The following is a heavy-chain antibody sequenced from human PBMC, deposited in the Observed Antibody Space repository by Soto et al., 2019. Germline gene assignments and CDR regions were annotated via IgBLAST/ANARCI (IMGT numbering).Heavy chain of an antibody. Sequence: SEPLSLTCAVSGGSISSSNWWSGVRQPPGKGLEWIGEIYHSGSTNYNPSLKSRVTISVDKSKNQFSLKLSSVTAADTAVYYCARDSRYFDWLGAFDIWGQGTMVTV. CDR2: IYHSGST. D-gene: IGHD3-9*01. CDR3: ARDSRYFDWLGAFDI. V-gene: IGHV4-4*02. J-gene: IGHJ3*02. CDR1: GGSISSSNW.